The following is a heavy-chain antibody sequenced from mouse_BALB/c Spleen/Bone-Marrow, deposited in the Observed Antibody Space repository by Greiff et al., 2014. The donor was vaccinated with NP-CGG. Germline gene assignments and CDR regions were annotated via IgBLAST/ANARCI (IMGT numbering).Heavy chain of an antibody. CDR1: GFDFSGYW. CDR2: INPDSTTI. V-gene: IGHV4-1*02. J-gene: IGHJ3*01. D-gene: IGHD1-1*01. Sequence: EVQLQESGGGLVQPGGSLKLTCAASGFDFSGYWMSWVRQAPGKGLEWIGEINPDSTTINYAPSRKDKFIISRDNAKNTLFLQMSKVRSEDTALYYCARLSYYGRFAYWGQGTLFTVSA. CDR3: ARLSYYGRFAY.